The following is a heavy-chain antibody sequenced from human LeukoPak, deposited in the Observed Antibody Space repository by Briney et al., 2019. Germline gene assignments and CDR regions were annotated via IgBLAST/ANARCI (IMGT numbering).Heavy chain of an antibody. Sequence: PGGSLRLSCAASGFTFSGYAMSWVRQAPGKGLEWVSTISDNGGRTYYADSVKGRFTISRDNSKDTLFLQMNSLRAEDAAVYYCARDQAGSGIDYWGQGTLVTVSS. V-gene: IGHV3-23*01. CDR2: ISDNGGRT. J-gene: IGHJ4*02. CDR1: GFTFSGYA. CDR3: ARDQAGSGIDY. D-gene: IGHD6-13*01.